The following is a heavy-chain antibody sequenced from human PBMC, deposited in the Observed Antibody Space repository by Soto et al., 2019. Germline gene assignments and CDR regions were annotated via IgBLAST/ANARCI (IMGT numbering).Heavy chain of an antibody. Sequence: SETLSLTCPVSGGSISSYYWIWIRHPPGKGLEWIGYIYYSGSTNYNPSLKSRVTISVDTSKNQFSLKLSSVTAADTAVYYCARNYYDSSGYHSTWFDPWGQGTLVTVSS. CDR2: IYYSGST. D-gene: IGHD3-22*01. V-gene: IGHV4-59*01. J-gene: IGHJ5*02. CDR3: ARNYYDSSGYHSTWFDP. CDR1: GGSISSYY.